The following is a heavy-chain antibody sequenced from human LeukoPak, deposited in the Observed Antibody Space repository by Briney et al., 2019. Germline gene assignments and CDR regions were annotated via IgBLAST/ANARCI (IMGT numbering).Heavy chain of an antibody. CDR2: IHYSGTT. V-gene: IGHV4-59*08. D-gene: IGHD5-12*01. CDR3: ARMGGYSGYATH. J-gene: IGHJ4*02. Sequence: SETLSLLCSVCGHSNNTYYWMWLRDPTGKALVGIGYIHYSGTTNYNPSIKNRVTISLDTSKDQFSLNLSSVTAADTAVYYCARMGGYSGYATHWGQGTLVTVSS. CDR1: GHSNNTYY.